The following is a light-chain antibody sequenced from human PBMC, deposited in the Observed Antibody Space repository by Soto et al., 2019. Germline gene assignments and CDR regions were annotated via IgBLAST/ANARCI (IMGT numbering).Light chain of an antibody. Sequence: EIVLTQSPGTLSLSPGERATLPCRASQTVTSSNLAWYQQKPGQAPRLLINGASSRATGTQDRFSGSGSGTDFTLTIARLEPEDFALYYCQQFDSPPYTFGQGTKLEIK. CDR1: QTVTSSN. J-gene: IGKJ2*01. CDR2: GAS. V-gene: IGKV3-20*01. CDR3: QQFDSPPYT.